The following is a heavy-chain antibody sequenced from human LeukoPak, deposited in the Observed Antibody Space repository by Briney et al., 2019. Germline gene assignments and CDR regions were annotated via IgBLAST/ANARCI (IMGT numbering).Heavy chain of an antibody. V-gene: IGHV3-21*01. CDR2: ISGSSNDI. J-gene: IGHJ4*02. CDR1: GFPFSIYT. CDR3: ATDYYCSGGSCYPPD. Sequence: GGSLRLSCAASGFPFSIYTMNWVRQAPGKGLEWVSSISGSSNDIYYADSVKGRFTISRDNAKNSLYLQMNSLRAEDTAVYYCATDYYCSGGSCYPPDWGQGTLVTVSS. D-gene: IGHD2-15*01.